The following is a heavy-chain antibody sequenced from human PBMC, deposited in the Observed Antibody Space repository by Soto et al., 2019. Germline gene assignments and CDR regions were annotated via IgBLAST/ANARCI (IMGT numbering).Heavy chain of an antibody. V-gene: IGHV1-18*01. Sequence: QVQLVQSGAEVKKPGASVKVSCKASGYTFTSYGISWVRQAPGQGLEWMGWISAYNGNTKYAQKLQGGXTXTXXPSTSTSYMELRSLRSDDTAVYYCARDLGQQLFDYWGQGTLVTVSS. J-gene: IGHJ4*02. CDR1: GYTFTSYG. D-gene: IGHD6-13*01. CDR3: ARDLGQQLFDY. CDR2: ISAYNGNT.